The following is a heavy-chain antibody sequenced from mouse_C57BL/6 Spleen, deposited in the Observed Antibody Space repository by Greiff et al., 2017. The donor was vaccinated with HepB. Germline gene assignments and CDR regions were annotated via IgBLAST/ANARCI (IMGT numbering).Heavy chain of an antibody. CDR2: IDPSDSYT. Sequence: VQLQQPGAELVKPGASVKLSCKASGYTFTSYWMQWVKQRPGQGLEWIGEIDPSDSYTNYNQKFKGKATLTVDTSSSTAYMQLSSLTSEDSAVYYCARYGYSYYYAMDYWGQGTSVTVSS. CDR3: ARYGYSYYYAMDY. D-gene: IGHD2-3*01. J-gene: IGHJ4*01. V-gene: IGHV1-50*01. CDR1: GYTFTSYW.